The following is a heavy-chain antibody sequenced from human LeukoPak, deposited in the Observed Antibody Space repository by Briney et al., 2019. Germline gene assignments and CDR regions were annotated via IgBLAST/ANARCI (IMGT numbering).Heavy chain of an antibody. Sequence: PSETLSLTCTVSGGSISSSSYYWGWIRQPPGKGLEWIGSIYYSGSTYYNPSLKSRVTISVDTSKNQFSLKLSSVTAADTAVYYCARHLRHYGDLYYFDYWGQGTLVTVSS. V-gene: IGHV4-39*01. CDR1: GGSISSSSYY. CDR3: ARHLRHYGDLYYFDY. CDR2: IYYSGST. J-gene: IGHJ4*02. D-gene: IGHD4-17*01.